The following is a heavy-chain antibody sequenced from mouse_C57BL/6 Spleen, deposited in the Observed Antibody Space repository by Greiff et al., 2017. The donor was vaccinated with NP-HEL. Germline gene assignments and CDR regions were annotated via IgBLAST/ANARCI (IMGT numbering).Heavy chain of an antibody. Sequence: VQRVESGPGLVQPSQSLSITCTVSGFSLTSYGVHWVRQSPGKGLEWLGVIWSGGSTDFNAAFISRLSISKDYSNSQVFFKMNSLQADDTAIYYCASDVSFSWFAYWGQGTLVTVAA. V-gene: IGHV2-2*01. CDR1: GFSLTSYG. CDR3: ASDVSFSWFAY. J-gene: IGHJ3*01. CDR2: IWSGGST.